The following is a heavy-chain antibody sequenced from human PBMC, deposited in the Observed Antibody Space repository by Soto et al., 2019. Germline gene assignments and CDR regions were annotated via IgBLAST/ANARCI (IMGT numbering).Heavy chain of an antibody. CDR3: ARVGHCNSTNCHAFDI. CDR2: INPSGGGT. Sequence: GASVKVSCKASGYTFTSYYMHWVRQAPGQGLEWMGIINPSGGGTSYAQKFQGRVTMTRDTSTSTVYMELSSLRSEDTAVYYCARVGHCNSTNCHAFDIWGQGTMVTVSS. CDR1: GYTFTSYY. J-gene: IGHJ3*02. V-gene: IGHV1-46*03. D-gene: IGHD2-2*01.